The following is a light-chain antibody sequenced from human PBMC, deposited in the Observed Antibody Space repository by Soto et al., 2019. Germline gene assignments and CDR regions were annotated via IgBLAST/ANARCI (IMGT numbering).Light chain of an antibody. Sequence: QSVLTQPASVSGSPGQSITISCTGTSSDIGSYNYVSWYQQHPGKAPKLMIYDVSNRPSGVSNRFSGSKSGNTASLTISGLQAEDEADYYCSSYTGSSTPYVFGAGTQLTVL. CDR3: SSYTGSSTPYV. CDR1: SSDIGSYNY. CDR2: DVS. J-gene: IGLJ7*01. V-gene: IGLV2-14*01.